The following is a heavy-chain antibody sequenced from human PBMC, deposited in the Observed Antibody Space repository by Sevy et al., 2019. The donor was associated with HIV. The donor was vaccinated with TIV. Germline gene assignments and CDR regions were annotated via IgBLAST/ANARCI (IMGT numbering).Heavy chain of an antibody. CDR2: IWYDGSNK. CDR3: ARPGIAVAGPDAFDI. CDR1: GFTISSYG. V-gene: IGHV3-33*01. Sequence: GGSLRLSCAASGFTISSYGMHWVRQAPGKGLEWVAVIWYDGSNKYYADSVKGRFTISRDNSKNTLYLQMNSLRAEDTAVYYCARPGIAVAGPDAFDIWGQGTMVTVSS. J-gene: IGHJ3*02. D-gene: IGHD6-19*01.